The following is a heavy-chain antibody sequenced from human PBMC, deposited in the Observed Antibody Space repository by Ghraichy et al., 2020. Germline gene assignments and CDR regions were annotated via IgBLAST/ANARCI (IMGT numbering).Heavy chain of an antibody. J-gene: IGHJ4*02. CDR1: GFNFNTYI. CDR2: ISGSSATV. D-gene: IGHD4-17*01. V-gene: IGHV3-48*02. Sequence: GESLRLSCAASGFNFNTYIMNWVRQVPGKGLEWISYISGSSATVYYADSVKGRFTISRDNAKNSLYLQMNSLRDEDTAVYYCVRDRGTHWAVTSHHFDSWGQGTLVTVSS. CDR3: VRDRGTHWAVTSHHFDS.